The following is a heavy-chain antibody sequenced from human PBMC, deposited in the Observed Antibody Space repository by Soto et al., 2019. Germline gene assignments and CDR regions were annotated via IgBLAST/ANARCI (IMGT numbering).Heavy chain of an antibody. J-gene: IGHJ4*02. CDR1: RGTFSSYT. Sequence: VKLSCKASRGTFSSYTISWVRQAPGQGLEWMGRIIPILGITNYAQKFQGRVTITADKSTSTAYMELSSLRSEDTAVYYCASPNRQRGSGFLFCYWGQGTLVTVSS. CDR2: IIPILGIT. V-gene: IGHV1-69*02. D-gene: IGHD3-3*01. CDR3: ASPNRQRGSGFLFCY.